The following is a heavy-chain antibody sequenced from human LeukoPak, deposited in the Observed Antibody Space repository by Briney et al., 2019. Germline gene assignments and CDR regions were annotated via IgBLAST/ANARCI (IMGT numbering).Heavy chain of an antibody. Sequence: GGSLRLSCAASGSTFSNYAMSWVRQAPGKGLEWVSAISGSGASTYYADSVKGRSTISRDNSKNTLCLQMNSLRAEDTAVYYCAKRTDYGGNSATRYYYGMDVWGQGTTVTVSS. CDR2: ISGSGAST. CDR3: AKRTDYGGNSATRYYYGMDV. D-gene: IGHD4-23*01. J-gene: IGHJ6*02. V-gene: IGHV3-23*01. CDR1: GSTFSNYA.